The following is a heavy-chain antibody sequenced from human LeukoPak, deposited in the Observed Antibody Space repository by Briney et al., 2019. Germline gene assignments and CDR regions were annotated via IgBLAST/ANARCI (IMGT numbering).Heavy chain of an antibody. CDR3: ARGSATVVMRGGFDY. CDR2: ISAYNGNT. D-gene: IGHD4-23*01. CDR1: GYTFTSYG. J-gene: IGHJ4*02. V-gene: IGHV1-18*01. Sequence: ASVKVSCKASGYTFTSYGISWVRQAPGQGLEWMGWISAYNGNTNYAQKLQGRVTMTTDTSTTTAYMGLRSLRSDDTAVYYCARGSATVVMRGGFDYWGQGTLVTVSS.